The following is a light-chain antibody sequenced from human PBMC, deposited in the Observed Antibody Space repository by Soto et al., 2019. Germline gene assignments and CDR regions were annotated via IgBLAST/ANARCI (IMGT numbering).Light chain of an antibody. V-gene: IGKV3-20*01. J-gene: IGKJ3*01. CDR3: QQYGTSPLT. Sequence: IVLTQSPGTLSLSPGERATLSCRASQSVSSNFLAWYQQKPGQAPRLLIYGASNRATGIPDKFNGSGSGTDFTLTISRLEPEDFAVYYCQQYGTSPLTVGPGTRVD. CDR1: QSVSSNF. CDR2: GAS.